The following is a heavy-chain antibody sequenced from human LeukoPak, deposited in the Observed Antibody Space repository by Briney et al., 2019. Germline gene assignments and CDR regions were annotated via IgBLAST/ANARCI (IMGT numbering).Heavy chain of an antibody. Sequence: SETLSLTCTVSGGSISSHYWSWIRQPPGKGLEWIGYIYYSGSTNYNPSLKSRVTISVDTSKNQYSLKLSSVTAADTAVYYCARVMRAARNYYYYYYMDVWGKGTTVTVSS. J-gene: IGHJ6*03. V-gene: IGHV4-59*11. CDR1: GGSISSHY. D-gene: IGHD6-6*01. CDR2: IYYSGST. CDR3: ARVMRAARNYYYYYYMDV.